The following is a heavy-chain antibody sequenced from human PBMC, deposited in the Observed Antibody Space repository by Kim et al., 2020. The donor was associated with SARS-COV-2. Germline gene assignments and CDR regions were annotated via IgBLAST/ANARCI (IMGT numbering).Heavy chain of an antibody. J-gene: IGHJ4*02. CDR2: ISWNSGSI. CDR1: GFTFDDYA. Sequence: GGSLRLSCAASGFTFDDYAMHWVRQAPGKGLEWVSGISWNSGSIGYADSVKGRFTISRDNAKNSLYLQMNSLRAEDTALYYCAKATYYYDSSGSPELDYWGQGTLVTVSS. CDR3: AKATYYYDSSGSPELDY. V-gene: IGHV3-9*01. D-gene: IGHD3-22*01.